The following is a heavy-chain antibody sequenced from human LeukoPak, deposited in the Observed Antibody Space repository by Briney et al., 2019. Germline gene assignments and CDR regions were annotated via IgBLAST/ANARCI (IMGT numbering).Heavy chain of an antibody. CDR2: INHSGST. CDR1: GYSISSGYY. CDR3: ARGLRVRNYFDY. Sequence: SETLSLTCTVSGYSISSGYYWSWIRQPPGKGLEWIGEINHSGSTNYNPSLKSRVTISVDTSKNQFSLKLSSVTAADTAVYYCARGLRVRNYFDYWGRGTLVTVSS. V-gene: IGHV4-34*01. J-gene: IGHJ4*02. D-gene: IGHD2-21*01.